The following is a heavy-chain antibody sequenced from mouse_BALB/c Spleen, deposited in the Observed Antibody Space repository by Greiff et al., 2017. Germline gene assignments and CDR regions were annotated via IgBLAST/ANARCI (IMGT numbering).Heavy chain of an antibody. J-gene: IGHJ4*01. V-gene: IGHV1-82*01. CDR2: IYPGDGDT. CDR1: GYAFSSSW. CDR3: ARSPFYYAMDY. Sequence: VQLQQSGPELVKPGASVKISCKASGYAFSSSWMNWVKQRPGQGLEWIGRIYPGDGDTNYNGKFKGKATLTADKSSSTAYMQLSSLTSVDSAVYFCARSPFYYAMDYWGQGTSVTVSS.